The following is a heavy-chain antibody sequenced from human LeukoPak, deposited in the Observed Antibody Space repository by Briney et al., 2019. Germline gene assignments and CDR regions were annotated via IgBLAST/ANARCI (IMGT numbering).Heavy chain of an antibody. J-gene: IGHJ4*02. Sequence: SETLSLTCTVSGGSISSSSYYWGWIRQPPGKGLEWIGSIYYSGSTYYNPSLKSRVTISVDTSKNQFSLKLSSVTAADTAVYYCASGYYDSSGPIFLPHFDYWGQGTLVTVSS. CDR3: ASGYYDSSGPIFLPHFDY. D-gene: IGHD3-22*01. CDR1: GGSISSSSYY. V-gene: IGHV4-39*07. CDR2: IYYSGST.